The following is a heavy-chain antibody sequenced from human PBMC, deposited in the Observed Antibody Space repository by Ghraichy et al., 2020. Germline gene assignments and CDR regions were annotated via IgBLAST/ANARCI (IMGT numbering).Heavy chain of an antibody. CDR2: INHSGST. CDR3: ARIGGYSYGSYSDY. D-gene: IGHD5-18*01. J-gene: IGHJ4*02. Sequence: ETLSLTCAVYGGSFSGYYWSWIRQPPGKGLEWIGEINHSGSTNYNPSLKSRVTISVDTSKNQFSLKLSSVTAADTAVYYCARIGGYSYGSYSDYWGQGTLVTVSS. V-gene: IGHV4-34*01. CDR1: GGSFSGYY.